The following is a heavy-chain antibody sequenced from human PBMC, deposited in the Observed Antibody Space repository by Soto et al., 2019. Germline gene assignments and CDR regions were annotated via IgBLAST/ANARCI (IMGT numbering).Heavy chain of an antibody. CDR2: FYYSGST. V-gene: IGHV4-31*03. Sequence: QVHLKGPAPGLVRLSQTRSPTGPALVGPFTMGGSNWSWIGRHPGRGRGGMGYFYYSGSTYYNPSLKSRVTISVDTSKNQFSLKLSSVTAADTAVYYCARMLRSSSWTKHYYFDYWGQGTLVTVSS. D-gene: IGHD6-13*01. J-gene: IGHJ4*02. CDR1: VGPFTMGGSN. CDR3: ARMLRSSSWTKHYYFDY.